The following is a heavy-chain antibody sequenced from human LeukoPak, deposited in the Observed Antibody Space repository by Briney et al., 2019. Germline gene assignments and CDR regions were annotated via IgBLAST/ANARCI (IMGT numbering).Heavy chain of an antibody. V-gene: IGHV3-48*02. J-gene: IGHJ3*01. CDR1: GFTFTSYT. CDR2: IRTSGGVV. Sequence: GGSLRLSCAASGFTFTSYTMSWVRQAPGEGLEWISYIRTSGGVVSYTDSVRGRFTISTDSAKNSLYLQMNSLRDDDTAVYYCVRDQFYAFDVWGQGTMVTVSS. CDR3: VRDQFYAFDV.